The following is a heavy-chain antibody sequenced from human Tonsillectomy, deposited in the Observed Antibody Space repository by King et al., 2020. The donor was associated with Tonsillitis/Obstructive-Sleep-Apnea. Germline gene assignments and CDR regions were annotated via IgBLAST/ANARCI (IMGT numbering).Heavy chain of an antibody. CDR2: INHSGST. J-gene: IGHJ3*02. Sequence: VQLPQWGAGLLKPSETLSLTCAVYGGSFSGYYWSWIRQPPGKGLEWIGEINHSGSTNYNPSLKSRVTISVDTSKNQFSLKLSSVTAADTAVYYCAREDIVVVPAARGDAFDIWGQGTMVTVSS. CDR1: GGSFSGYY. D-gene: IGHD2-2*01. V-gene: IGHV4-34*01. CDR3: AREDIVVVPAARGDAFDI.